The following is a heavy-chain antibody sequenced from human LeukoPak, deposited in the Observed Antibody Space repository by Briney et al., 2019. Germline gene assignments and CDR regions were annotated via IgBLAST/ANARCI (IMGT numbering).Heavy chain of an antibody. Sequence: PSETLSLTCTVSGGSISSSSYYCGWIRQPPGKGLEWIGSIYYSGITYYNPSLKSRVTVSVDTSKNQFSLKLSSVTVADTVVYYCARPESGSFDYWGQGTLVTVSS. CDR2: IYYSGIT. V-gene: IGHV4-39*01. D-gene: IGHD3-10*01. CDR1: GGSISSSSYY. J-gene: IGHJ4*02. CDR3: ARPESGSFDY.